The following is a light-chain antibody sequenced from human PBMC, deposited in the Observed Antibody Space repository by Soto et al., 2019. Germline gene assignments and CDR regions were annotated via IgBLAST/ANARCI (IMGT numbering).Light chain of an antibody. J-gene: IGKJ1*01. CDR1: QSVGSS. CDR3: QQYGSSPET. CDR2: DSS. Sequence: EIVLTQSPATLSLSPGERATLSCRASQSVGSSLAWYQQKPGQAPRLLINDSSNRATGIPARFSGSGSGTDFTLTISGLEPEDFAVYYCQQYGSSPETFGQGTKVDI. V-gene: IGKV3-20*01.